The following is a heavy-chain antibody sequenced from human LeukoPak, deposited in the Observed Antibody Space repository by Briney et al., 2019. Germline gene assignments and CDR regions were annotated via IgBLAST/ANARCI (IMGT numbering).Heavy chain of an antibody. D-gene: IGHD5-24*01. V-gene: IGHV4-61*02. Sequence: SQTLSLTCTVSGGSISSGSYYWSWIRQPAGKGLEWIGRIYTSGSTNYNPSLKSRVTISVDTSKNQFSLKLSSVTAADTAVYYCASEDGYNRLFDHWGQGTLVTVSS. CDR1: GGSISSGSYY. J-gene: IGHJ4*02. CDR3: ASEDGYNRLFDH. CDR2: IYTSGST.